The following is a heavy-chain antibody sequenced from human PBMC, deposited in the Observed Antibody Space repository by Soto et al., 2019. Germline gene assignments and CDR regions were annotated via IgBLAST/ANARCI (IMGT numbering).Heavy chain of an antibody. D-gene: IGHD3-10*01. CDR1: GGTFSSDA. CDR3: ARDGYGSGSYRGAFDI. V-gene: IGHV1-69*12. Sequence: QVQLVQSGAEVKKRGSSVKVSCNASGGTFSSDAISWVRQAPGQGLEWMGGIIPIFGTANYAQKFQGRVTINADESTSTAYMELSSLRSEDTAVYYGARDGYGSGSYRGAFDIWGQGTMVTVSS. J-gene: IGHJ3*02. CDR2: IIPIFGTA.